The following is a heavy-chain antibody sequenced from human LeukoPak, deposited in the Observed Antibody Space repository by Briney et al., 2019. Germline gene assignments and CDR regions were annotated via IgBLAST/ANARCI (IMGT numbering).Heavy chain of an antibody. Sequence: PGGSLRLSCAASGFTFSNAWMSWVRQAPGKGLEWVGRIKSKTDGGTTDYAAPVKGRFTISRDDSKNTLYLQMNSLKTEDTAVYYCTTDRLPDTAMVRLYYYYGMDVWGQGTTVTVSS. CDR1: GFTFSNAW. J-gene: IGHJ6*02. D-gene: IGHD5-18*01. V-gene: IGHV3-15*01. CDR3: TTDRLPDTAMVRLYYYYGMDV. CDR2: IKSKTDGGTT.